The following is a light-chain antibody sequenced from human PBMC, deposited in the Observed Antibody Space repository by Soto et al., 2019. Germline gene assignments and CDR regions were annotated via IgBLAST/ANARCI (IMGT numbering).Light chain of an antibody. CDR1: SSNIGAGYD. V-gene: IGLV1-40*01. CDR3: QSFDNSLSGSRV. J-gene: IGLJ1*01. CDR2: GNN. Sequence: QPVLTQPPSVSGAPGQRVTISCTGSSSNIGAGYDVHWYQQLPGTAPKLLIFGNNNRPSGVPDRFSGSKSDTSASLAITGLQAEDEADYYCQSFDNSLSGSRVFGTGNKLTVL.